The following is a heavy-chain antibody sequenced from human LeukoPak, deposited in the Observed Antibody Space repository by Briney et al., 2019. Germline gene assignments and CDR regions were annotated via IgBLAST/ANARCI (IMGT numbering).Heavy chain of an antibody. CDR2: IIPIFGTA. Sequence: SVKVSCKASGGTFSSYAISWVRQAPGQGLEWMGGIIPIFGTANYAQKFQGRVTITADKSTSTAYMELRSLRSDDTAVYYCARVGGSYVKYYFDYWGQGTLVTVSS. V-gene: IGHV1-69*06. CDR1: GGTFSSYA. CDR3: ARVGGSYVKYYFDY. J-gene: IGHJ4*02. D-gene: IGHD1-26*01.